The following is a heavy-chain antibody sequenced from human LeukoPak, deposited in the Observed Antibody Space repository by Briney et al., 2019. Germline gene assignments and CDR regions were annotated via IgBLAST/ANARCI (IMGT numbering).Heavy chain of an antibody. D-gene: IGHD6-13*01. CDR1: GFTFSSHW. V-gene: IGHV3-7*01. J-gene: IGHJ4*02. CDR3: ARDVWQQLID. Sequence: GGSLRLSCAVSGFTFSSHWMTWVRQAPGRGPECVANINKDGSKKFYVDSVKGRFTISRDNAKNSLYLQMNSLRAEDTAVYYCARDVWQQLIDWGQGTLVTVSS. CDR2: INKDGSKK.